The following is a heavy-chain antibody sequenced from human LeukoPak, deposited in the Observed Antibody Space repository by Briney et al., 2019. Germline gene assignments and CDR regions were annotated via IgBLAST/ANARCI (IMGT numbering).Heavy chain of an antibody. J-gene: IGHJ4*02. V-gene: IGHV5-51*01. CDR2: IYRGDSET. CDR1: GYRYSDYW. CDR3: ARTTTYSSGWYGAY. D-gene: IGHD6-19*01. Sequence: PGESLKISCKGSGYRYSDYWIGWVRQMPGKGLEWMGIIYRGDSETRYSPSLQGQVTISADKSINTAYLQWSSLKASDTAMYYCARTTTYSSGWYGAYWGQGTLVTVSS.